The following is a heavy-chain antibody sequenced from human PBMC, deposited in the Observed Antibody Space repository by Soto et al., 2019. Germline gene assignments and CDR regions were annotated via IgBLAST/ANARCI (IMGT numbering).Heavy chain of an antibody. CDR3: ARDQVVTKWGGGDAFDI. D-gene: IGHD3-22*01. Sequence: QVQLVESGGGVVQPGRSLRLSCAASGFTFSSYGMHWVRQAPGKGLEWVAVIWYDGSNKYYADSVKGRFTISRDNSKNTLYLKMNSLRAEDTAVYYCARDQVVTKWGGGDAFDIWGQGTMVTVSS. CDR1: GFTFSSYG. V-gene: IGHV3-33*01. CDR2: IWYDGSNK. J-gene: IGHJ3*02.